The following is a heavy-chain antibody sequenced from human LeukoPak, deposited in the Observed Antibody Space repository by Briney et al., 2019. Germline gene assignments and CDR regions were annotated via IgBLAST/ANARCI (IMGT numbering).Heavy chain of an antibody. Sequence: GGSLRLSCAASGSYWMHWVRQAPGKGLVWVSHINSDGSWTSYADSVKGRFTISKDNAKNTVYLQMNNLRAEDTAIYYCAKDRTVGASYWYFDLWGRGTLVTVSS. CDR3: AKDRTVGASYWYFDL. J-gene: IGHJ2*01. CDR2: INSDGSWT. V-gene: IGHV3-74*01. D-gene: IGHD1-26*01. CDR1: GSYW.